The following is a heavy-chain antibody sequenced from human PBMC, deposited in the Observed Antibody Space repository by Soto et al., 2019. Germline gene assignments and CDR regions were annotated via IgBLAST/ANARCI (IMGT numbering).Heavy chain of an antibody. D-gene: IGHD5-18*01. CDR1: GGTFSSYA. CDR2: IIPIFGTA. V-gene: IGHV1-69*06. Sequence: GASVKVSCKASGGTFSSYAISWVRQAPGQGLEWMGGIIPIFGTANYAQKFQGRVTITADKSTSTAYMELSSLRSEDTAVYYCARDLGYSFTGYYYGMDVCGQGTTVTGSS. CDR3: ARDLGYSFTGYYYGMDV. J-gene: IGHJ6*02.